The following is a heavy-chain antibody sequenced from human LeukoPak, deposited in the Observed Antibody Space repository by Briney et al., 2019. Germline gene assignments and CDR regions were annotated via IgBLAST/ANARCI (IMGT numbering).Heavy chain of an antibody. CDR2: ISYDGSNK. D-gene: IGHD6-19*01. CDR3: AREGIAVAGTMDY. J-gene: IGHJ4*02. CDR1: GFTFSSYA. V-gene: IGHV3-30-3*01. Sequence: GRSLSLSCAASGFTFSSYAMHWVRQAPGMGLEWVAVISYDGSNKYYADSVKGRFTISRDNSKNTLYLQMNSLRAEDTAVYYCAREGIAVAGTMDYWGQGTLVTVSS.